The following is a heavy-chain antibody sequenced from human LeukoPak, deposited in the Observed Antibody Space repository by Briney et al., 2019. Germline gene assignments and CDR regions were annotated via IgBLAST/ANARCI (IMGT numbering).Heavy chain of an antibody. CDR3: ATVGYYDILTGYSHWDY. J-gene: IGHJ4*02. CDR1: GYTLIELS. V-gene: IGHV1-24*01. D-gene: IGHD3-9*01. Sequence: ASVKVSCKVSGYTLIELSMHWVRQAPGKGLEWMGGFDPEDGETIYAQKFQGRVTMTEDTSTDTAYMELSSLRSEDTAVYYCATVGYYDILTGYSHWDYWGQGTLVTVSS. CDR2: FDPEDGET.